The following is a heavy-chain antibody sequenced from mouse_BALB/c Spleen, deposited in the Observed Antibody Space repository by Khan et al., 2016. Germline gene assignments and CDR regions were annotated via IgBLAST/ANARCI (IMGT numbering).Heavy chain of an antibody. J-gene: IGHJ4*01. CDR3: AGRRVDNEDYAMEY. V-gene: IGHV1-12*01. CDR1: GYNFTSYN. Sequence: LQESGADLVKPGASVKMSCKASGYNFTSYNMHWVKQTPGQGLEWIGTIYTGNGDTSYNQKFKGRATLTADKSSTTAYMQRISVTPVDAAGDYCAGRRVDNEDYAMEYWGQGTSVTVSS. CDR2: IYTGNGDT.